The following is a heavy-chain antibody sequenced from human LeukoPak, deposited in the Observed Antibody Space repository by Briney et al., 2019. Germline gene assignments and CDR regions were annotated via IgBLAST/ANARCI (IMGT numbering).Heavy chain of an antibody. J-gene: IGHJ6*02. CDR2: IYYGGST. D-gene: IGHD4-17*01. CDR3: AREGRVTTWIYYGMDV. V-gene: IGHV4-39*07. Sequence: SETLSLTCTVSGGSISSSSYYWGWIRQPPGKGLEWIGSIYYGGSTYYNPSLKSRVTISVDTSKNQFSLKLSSVTAADTAVYYCAREGRVTTWIYYGMDVWGQGTTVTVSS. CDR1: GGSISSSSYY.